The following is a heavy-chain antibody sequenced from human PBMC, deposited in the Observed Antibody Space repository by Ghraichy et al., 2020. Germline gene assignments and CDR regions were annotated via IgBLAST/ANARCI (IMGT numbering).Heavy chain of an antibody. D-gene: IGHD6-19*01. Sequence: GESLNISCAASGFTFSSYAMHWVRQAPGKGLEWVAVISYDGSNKYYADSVKGRFTISRDNSKNTLYLQMNSLRAEDTAVYYCARREQWLVEDYWGQGTLVTVSS. CDR2: ISYDGSNK. CDR3: ARREQWLVEDY. J-gene: IGHJ4*02. V-gene: IGHV3-30*04. CDR1: GFTFSSYA.